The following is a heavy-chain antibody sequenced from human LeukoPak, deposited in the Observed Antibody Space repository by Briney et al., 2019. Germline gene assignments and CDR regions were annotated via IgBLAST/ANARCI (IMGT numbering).Heavy chain of an antibody. D-gene: IGHD2-2*01. CDR3: AKGKVVPAATPIDY. Sequence: QPGGSLRLSCAASGFTFSSYGMHWVRQAPGKGLEWVAVIWYDGSNKYYADSVKGRFTISRDNSKNTLYLQMNSLRAEDTAVYYCAKGKVVPAATPIDYWGQGTLVTVSS. CDR2: IWYDGSNK. J-gene: IGHJ4*02. CDR1: GFTFSSYG. V-gene: IGHV3-33*06.